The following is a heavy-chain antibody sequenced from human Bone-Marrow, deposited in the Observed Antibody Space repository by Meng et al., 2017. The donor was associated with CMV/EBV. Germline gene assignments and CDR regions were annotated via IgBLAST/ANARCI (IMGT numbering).Heavy chain of an antibody. Sequence: ASVKVSCKASGYTFTGYYIHWVRQAPGQGLEWMGWINPNSGGTNYAQKFQGRVTMTRDTSISTAYMELSRLRSDDTAVYYCARYSGYCSSTSCYRYAFDIWGQGTIVTVSS. V-gene: IGHV1-2*02. CDR2: INPNSGGT. CDR3: ARYSGYCSSTSCYRYAFDI. CDR1: GYTFTGYY. D-gene: IGHD2-2*03. J-gene: IGHJ3*02.